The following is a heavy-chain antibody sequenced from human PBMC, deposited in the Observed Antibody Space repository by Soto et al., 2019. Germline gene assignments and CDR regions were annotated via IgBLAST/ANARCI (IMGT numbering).Heavy chain of an antibody. V-gene: IGHV4-30-4*01. CDR2: IYYSGST. Sequence: TSQTLSHTYTVSDGSISSGDYYWSWIRQPPGKGLEWIGYIYYSGSTYYNPSLKSRVTISVDTSKNQFSLKLSSVTAADTAVYYCAREGTIFGFPAAGMDVWGQGTTVTVSS. J-gene: IGHJ6*02. CDR1: DGSISSGDYY. D-gene: IGHD3-3*01. CDR3: AREGTIFGFPAAGMDV.